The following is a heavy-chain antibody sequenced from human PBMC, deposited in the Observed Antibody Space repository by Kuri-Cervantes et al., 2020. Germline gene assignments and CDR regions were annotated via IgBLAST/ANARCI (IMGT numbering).Heavy chain of an antibody. V-gene: IGHV3-23*01. CDR3: AKGHYFDATAYPPGD. D-gene: IGHD2/OR15-2a*01. CDR1: GFIFSNYV. J-gene: IGHJ4*02. CDR2: LHGSGGGT. Sequence: GGSLRLSCAASGFIFSNYVMNWVRQAPGKGLEWVSALHGSGGGTYYAGSVKGRFTISRDNSKNTLYLQMNSLRAEDTAVYYCAKGHYFDATAYPPGDWGQGTLVTVSS.